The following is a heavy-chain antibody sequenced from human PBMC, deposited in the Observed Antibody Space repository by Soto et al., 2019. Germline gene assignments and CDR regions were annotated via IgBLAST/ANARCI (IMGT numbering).Heavy chain of an antibody. J-gene: IGHJ4*02. CDR1: GFTFSSYA. Sequence: EVQLLESGGGLVQPGGSLRLSCAASGFTFSSYAMRWVRQAPGKGLEWVSAISGSGDSTYYADSVKGRFTTSRDNSKNTLYLQINSLRAEDTAVYYCARRGSGSYYDHWGQGTLVTVSS. CDR3: ARRGSGSYYDH. CDR2: ISGSGDST. D-gene: IGHD1-26*01. V-gene: IGHV3-23*01.